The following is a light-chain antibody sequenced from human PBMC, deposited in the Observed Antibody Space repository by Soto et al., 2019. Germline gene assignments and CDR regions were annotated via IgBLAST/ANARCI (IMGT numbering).Light chain of an antibody. CDR3: QQRSNWPIT. V-gene: IGKV3-11*01. J-gene: IGKJ5*01. CDR1: ESVASSY. CDR2: DAS. Sequence: EIVLTQSQGTLSLSPGERATLSCRASESVASSYLAWYQQKPGQAPRLLIYDASNRATGTPARFSGSGSGTDFTLTISSLEPEDFAVYYCQQRSNWPITFGQGTRLEIK.